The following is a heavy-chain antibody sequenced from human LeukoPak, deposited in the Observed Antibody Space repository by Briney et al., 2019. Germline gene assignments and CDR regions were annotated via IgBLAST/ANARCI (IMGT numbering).Heavy chain of an antibody. Sequence: SGPTLFKPTQPLTLTCTFSGFSLRTSGVGVGWIRQPPEKALEWLALIYRDDDKRYSPSLKSRLTITKDTSKNQVVLTMTNMDPVDTATYYCAHTAGFWSGYPTFDYWGQGTLVTVSS. D-gene: IGHD3-3*01. J-gene: IGHJ4*02. V-gene: IGHV2-5*02. CDR1: GFSLRTSGVG. CDR3: AHTAGFWSGYPTFDY. CDR2: IYRDDDK.